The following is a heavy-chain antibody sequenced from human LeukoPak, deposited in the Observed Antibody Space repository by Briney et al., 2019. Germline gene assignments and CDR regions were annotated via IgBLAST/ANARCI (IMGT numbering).Heavy chain of an antibody. J-gene: IGHJ4*02. V-gene: IGHV3-9*01. CDR1: GFTFDDYA. D-gene: IGHD3-22*01. CDR3: AETQTPYYYDSSGYYY. Sequence: GRSLRLSCAASGFTFDDYAMHWVRQAPGKGLEWVSGISWNSGSIGYADSVKGRFTISRDNAKNSLYLQMNSLRAEDTALYYCAETQTPYYYDSSGYYYWGQGTLVTVSS. CDR2: ISWNSGSI.